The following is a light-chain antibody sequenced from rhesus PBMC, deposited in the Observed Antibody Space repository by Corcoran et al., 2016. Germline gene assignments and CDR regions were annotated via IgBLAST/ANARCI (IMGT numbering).Light chain of an antibody. Sequence: DIQLTQSPSSLSSSVGDRVTITCRVSANVNNYLNCNTHKPGKAPKLLSFNASNFQIGVPSRFSGSGSGTDHTFTILVLQSKEVATYYCQQYYGTPYTFGQGTKVEIK. V-gene: IGKV1-74*01. CDR3: QQYYGTPYT. CDR1: ANVNNY. CDR2: NAS. J-gene: IGKJ2*01.